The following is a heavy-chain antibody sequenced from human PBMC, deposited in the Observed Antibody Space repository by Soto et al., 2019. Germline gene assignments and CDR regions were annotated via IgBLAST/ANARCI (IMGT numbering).Heavy chain of an antibody. CDR1: GYTFTSYG. CDR3: ARTPTTTNDYGDYAVRWFDP. D-gene: IGHD4-17*01. J-gene: IGHJ5*02. CDR2: ISAYNGNT. V-gene: IGHV1-18*01. Sequence: ASVKVSCKASGYTFTSYGISWVRQAPGQGLEWMGWISAYNGNTNYAQKLQGRATMTTDTSTSTAYMELRSLRSDDTAVYYCARTPTTTNDYGDYAVRWFDPWGQGTLVTVSS.